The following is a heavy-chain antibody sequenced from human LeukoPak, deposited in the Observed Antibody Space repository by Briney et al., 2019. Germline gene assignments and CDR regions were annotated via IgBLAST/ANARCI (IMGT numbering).Heavy chain of an antibody. V-gene: IGHV1-2*02. J-gene: IGHJ5*02. Sequence: GASVKVSCKASGYTFTGYYMHWVRQAPGQGLEWMGWINPKSGGTNYAQKFQGRVTMTRDTSLSTAYMELSRLRSDDTAVYYCAREDIVVVVASTGWFDPWGQGTLVTVSS. CDR2: INPKSGGT. CDR1: GYTFTGYY. CDR3: AREDIVVVVASTGWFDP. D-gene: IGHD2-15*01.